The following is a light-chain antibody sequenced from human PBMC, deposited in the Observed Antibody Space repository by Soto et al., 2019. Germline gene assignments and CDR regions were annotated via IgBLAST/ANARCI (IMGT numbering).Light chain of an antibody. J-gene: IGKJ5*01. CDR2: AAS. CDR1: QDIAGY. CDR3: QQAYSFPIT. V-gene: IGKV1D-12*01. Sequence: IHVTQSPSSVSASVGHRVTIACRASQDIAGYLAWYQHKPGRAPELLIHAASSLQSGVPSRFSGSGSGTDFNLTINSLQPEDFATYYCQQAYSFPITFGQGTRLEIK.